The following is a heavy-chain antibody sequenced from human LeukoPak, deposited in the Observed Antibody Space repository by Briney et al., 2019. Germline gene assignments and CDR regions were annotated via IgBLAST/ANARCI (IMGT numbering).Heavy chain of an antibody. CDR2: IYHSGST. Sequence: SGTLSLTCAVSGGSISSSNWWSWVRQPPGKGLEWIGEIYHSGSTNYNPSLKNRVTISVDKSKNQFSLKLSSVTAADTAVYYCATYGDYTPGFDYWGQGTLVTVSS. CDR1: GGSISSSNW. D-gene: IGHD4-17*01. J-gene: IGHJ4*02. CDR3: ATYGDYTPGFDY. V-gene: IGHV4-4*02.